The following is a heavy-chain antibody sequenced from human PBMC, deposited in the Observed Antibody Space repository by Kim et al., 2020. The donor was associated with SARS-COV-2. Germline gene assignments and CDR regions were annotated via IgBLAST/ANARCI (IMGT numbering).Heavy chain of an antibody. V-gene: IGHV3-53*01. J-gene: IGHJ6*03. CDR1: GFTVSSNY. Sequence: GGSLRLSCAASGFTVSSNYMSWVRQAPGKGLEWVSVIYSGCSTYYADSVKGRFTISRDNYKNTLYLQMNSLRAEDTAVYYCARDGGSSYDYYMDVWGKGTTVTVSS. CDR2: IYSGCST. D-gene: IGHD6-6*01. CDR3: ARDGGSSYDYYMDV.